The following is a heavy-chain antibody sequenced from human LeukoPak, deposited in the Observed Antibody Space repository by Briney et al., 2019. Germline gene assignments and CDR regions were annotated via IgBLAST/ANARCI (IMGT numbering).Heavy chain of an antibody. CDR3: AKGELHFNTCSFDY. J-gene: IGHJ4*02. CDR1: GFTFSSYA. Sequence: GGSLRLSCAASGFTFSSYAMSWVRQAPGKGLEWVAVISYDGNHKYYGDSVKGRFTISRDNSRNTLYLQMDSLKTEDTAVYYCAKGELHFNTCSFDYWGQGTLVTVSS. V-gene: IGHV3-30*18. D-gene: IGHD1-26*01. CDR2: ISYDGNHK.